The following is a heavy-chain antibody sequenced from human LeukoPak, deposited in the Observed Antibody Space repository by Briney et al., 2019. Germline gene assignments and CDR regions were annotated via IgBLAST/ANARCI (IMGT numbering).Heavy chain of an antibody. CDR3: ARHNRQGGFDY. V-gene: IGHV5-51*01. CDR1: GYTFTSYG. CDR2: IYPGDSDT. Sequence: ASVKVSCKASGYTFTSYGIGWVRQMPGKGLEWMGIIYPGDSDTRYSPSFQGQVTISADKSISTAYLQWSSLKASDTAMYYCARHNRQGGFDYWGQGTLVTVSS. D-gene: IGHD1-14*01. J-gene: IGHJ4*02.